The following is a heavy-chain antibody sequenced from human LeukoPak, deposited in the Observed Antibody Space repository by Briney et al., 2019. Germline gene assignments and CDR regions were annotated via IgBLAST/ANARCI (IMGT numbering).Heavy chain of an antibody. Sequence: ASVKVSCKASGYTFTSYGISWVRQAPGQGLEWMGWMNPNSGNTGYAQKFQGRVTMTRNTSISTAYMELSSLRSEDTAVYYCARFFGYCSGGSCYSATDYWGQGTLVTVSS. D-gene: IGHD2-15*01. J-gene: IGHJ4*02. CDR1: GYTFTSYG. V-gene: IGHV1-8*02. CDR2: MNPNSGNT. CDR3: ARFFGYCSGGSCYSATDY.